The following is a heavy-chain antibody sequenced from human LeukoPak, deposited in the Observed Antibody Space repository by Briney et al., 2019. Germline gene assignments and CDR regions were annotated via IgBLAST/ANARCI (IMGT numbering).Heavy chain of an antibody. J-gene: IGHJ6*02. V-gene: IGHV1-69*04. CDR2: IIPILGIA. CDR3: ARDIAVYGGDYYYGMDV. D-gene: IGHD6-19*01. CDR1: GGTFGSYA. Sequence: GSPVKVSCKASGGTFGSYAISWVRQAPGQGLEWMGRIIPILGIANYAQKFQGRVTITADKSTSTAYMELSSLRSEDTAVYYCARDIAVYGGDYYYGMDVWGQGTTVTVSS.